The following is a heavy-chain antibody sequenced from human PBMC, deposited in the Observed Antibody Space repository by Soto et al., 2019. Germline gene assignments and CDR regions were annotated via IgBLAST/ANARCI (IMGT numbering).Heavy chain of an antibody. CDR3: ARVPSCSSTSCYYYYYMDV. D-gene: IGHD2-2*01. V-gene: IGHV1-18*01. Sequence: ASVKVSCKASGYTFTSYGISWVRQAPGQGLEWMGWISAYNGNTNYAQKLQGRVTMTTDTSTSTAYMELRSLRSDDTAVYYCARVPSCSSTSCYYYYYMDVWGKGTTVTVSS. CDR1: GYTFTSYG. J-gene: IGHJ6*03. CDR2: ISAYNGNT.